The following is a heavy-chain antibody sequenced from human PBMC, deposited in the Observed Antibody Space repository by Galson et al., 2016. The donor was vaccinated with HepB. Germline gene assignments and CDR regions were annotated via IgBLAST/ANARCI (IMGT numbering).Heavy chain of an antibody. D-gene: IGHD5-18*01. CDR2: ISGSGRST. Sequence: SLRLSCAASGFTFSNYAMTWVRQAPGKGLYWVSAISGSGRSTYYADSVKGRFTISRDNSKNTLYLQMNNLRADDTAVYYCAKAYVPRRGIQLWLGAYWGQGTLVTVSS. V-gene: IGHV3-23*01. CDR1: GFTFSNYA. J-gene: IGHJ4*02. CDR3: AKAYVPRRGIQLWLGAY.